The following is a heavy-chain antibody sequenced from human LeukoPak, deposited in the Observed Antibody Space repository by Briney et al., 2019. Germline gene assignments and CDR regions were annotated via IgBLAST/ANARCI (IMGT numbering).Heavy chain of an antibody. CDR3: ARVRQWLVMDYYYYGMDV. J-gene: IGHJ6*02. Sequence: ASVKVSCKASGYTFTSYYMHWVRQAPGQGLEWMGIINPSGGSTSYAQKFQGRVTMTRDTSTSTVYMELSSLRSEDTAVYYCARVRQWLVMDYYYYGMDVWGQGTTVTVSS. CDR2: INPSGGST. D-gene: IGHD6-19*01. CDR1: GYTFTSYY. V-gene: IGHV1-46*01.